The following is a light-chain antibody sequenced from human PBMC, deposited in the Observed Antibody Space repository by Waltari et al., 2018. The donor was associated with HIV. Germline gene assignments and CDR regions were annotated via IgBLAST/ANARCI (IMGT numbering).Light chain of an antibody. J-gene: IGLJ3*02. V-gene: IGLV2-14*01. CDR1: STALATYDI. Sequence: QSALTQPAPVLRSPPPSITTSCPAPSTALATYDIVSSHRQQPGKAPQALPYVGSNRPSGISSRFSGSKSARETAVLTSSGLQVEDEGDYYCCSYTKGGTLVFGGGTKLTVL. CDR2: VGS. CDR3: CSYTKGGTLV.